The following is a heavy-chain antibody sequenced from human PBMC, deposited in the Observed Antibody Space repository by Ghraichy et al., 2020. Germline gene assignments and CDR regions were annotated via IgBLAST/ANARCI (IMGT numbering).Heavy chain of an antibody. CDR3: AGYREGTIFVY. J-gene: IGHJ4*02. Sequence: GSLRLSCTVSGGSISSSGSYWGWIRQPPGEGLQWVGSSRYGGNTYYNPSLKSRVTMSIDTSKNQFFLRLSSVTVADTAVYYCAGYREGTIFVYWGQGILVTVSS. V-gene: IGHV4-39*01. CDR1: GGSISSSGSY. CDR2: SRYGGNT. D-gene: IGHD3-9*01.